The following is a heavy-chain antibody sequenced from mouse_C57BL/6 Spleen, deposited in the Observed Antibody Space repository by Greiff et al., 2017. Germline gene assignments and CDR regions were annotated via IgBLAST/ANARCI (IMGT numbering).Heavy chain of an antibody. CDR1: GYAFTNYL. J-gene: IGHJ3*01. Sequence: QVQLQQSGAELVRPGTSVKVSCKASGYAFTNYLIEWVKQRPGQGLEWIGVINPGSGGTNYNEKFKGKATLTADKSSSTAYMQLSSLTSEDSAVYFGEREGLYCGSSYGFAYWGQGTLVTVSA. D-gene: IGHD1-1*01. CDR2: INPGSGGT. V-gene: IGHV1-54*01. CDR3: EREGLYCGSSYGFAY.